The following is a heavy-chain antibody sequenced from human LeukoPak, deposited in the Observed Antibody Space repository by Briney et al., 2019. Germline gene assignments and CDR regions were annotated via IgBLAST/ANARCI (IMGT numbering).Heavy chain of an antibody. CDR3: VRWSGTYPLYYLDY. V-gene: IGHV3-30*02. CDR1: GYTFSSHG. CDR2: IRHDGGDK. Sequence: GGSLRLSCATSGYTFSSHGLPWVRQAPGKGLECVASIRHDGGDKYYSESVKGRFTISKDNTKNRLFLYMNSLRPEDTAVYYCVRWSGTYPLYYLDYWGQGTLVTVSS. J-gene: IGHJ4*02. D-gene: IGHD1-26*01.